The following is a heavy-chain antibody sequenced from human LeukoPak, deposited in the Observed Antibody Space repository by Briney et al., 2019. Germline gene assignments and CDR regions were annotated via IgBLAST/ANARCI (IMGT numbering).Heavy chain of an antibody. J-gene: IGHJ2*01. CDR2: VYYSGST. V-gene: IGHV4-59*08. Sequence: PSETLSFNCTVSGGSISGYYWSWIRQPPGKGLEWIGYVYYSGSTNYNPSLKSRVTISIDTSKNQFSLKLSSVTAADTAVYYCARGASPWNFDLWGRGTLVTVSS. D-gene: IGHD4/OR15-4a*01. CDR3: ARGASPWNFDL. CDR1: GGSISGYY.